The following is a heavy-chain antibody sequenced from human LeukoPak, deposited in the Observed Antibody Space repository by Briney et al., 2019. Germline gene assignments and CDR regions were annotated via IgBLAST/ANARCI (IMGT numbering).Heavy chain of an antibody. Sequence: ASETLSLTCAVYGGSFSGYYWSWIRQPPGKGLEWIGEINHSGSTNYNPSLKSRVTISVDTSKNQFSLKLSSVTAADTAVYFCARVYIEYKNSDYFYYMDVWGKGTTVTVSS. CDR3: ARVYIEYKNSDYFYYMDV. CDR1: GGSFSGYY. CDR2: INHSGST. D-gene: IGHD6-6*01. J-gene: IGHJ6*03. V-gene: IGHV4-34*01.